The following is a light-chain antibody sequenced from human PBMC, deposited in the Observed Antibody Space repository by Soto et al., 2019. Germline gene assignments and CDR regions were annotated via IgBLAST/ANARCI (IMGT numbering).Light chain of an antibody. CDR3: QQYNDWPPIT. CDR2: YAS. V-gene: IGKV3-15*01. CDR1: QSVRNN. J-gene: IGKJ5*01. Sequence: EIMMTQSPATLSVSPGESATLSCRASQSVRNNLAWYQHKPGQAPRLLIYYASTRATGIPARFSGSGSATEFTLTISSLQSEDFALYSCQQYNDWPPITFGQGTRLEIK.